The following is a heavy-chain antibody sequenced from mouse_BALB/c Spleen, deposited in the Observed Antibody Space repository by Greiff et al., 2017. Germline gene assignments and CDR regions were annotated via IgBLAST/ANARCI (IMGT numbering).Heavy chain of an antibody. D-gene: IGHD3-3*01. J-gene: IGHJ2*01. CDR1: GFTFSSYG. V-gene: IGHV5-6*01. CDR3: ASRGNFDY. Sequence: EVMLVESGGDLVKPGGSLKLSRAASGFTFSSYGMSWVRQTPDKRLEWVATISSGGSYTYYPDSVKGRFTISRDNAKNTLYLQMSSLKSEDTAMYYCASRGNFDYWGQGTTLTVSS. CDR2: ISSGGSYT.